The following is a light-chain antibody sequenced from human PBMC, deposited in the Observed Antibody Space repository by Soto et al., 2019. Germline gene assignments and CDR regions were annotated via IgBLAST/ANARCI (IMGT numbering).Light chain of an antibody. Sequence: EFVLTQSPGTLSLSLGERATLSCRASQTVRNNYLPWYQQKPGQAPSLLIYDASSRATGIPDRFSGGGSGTDFTLTISGLEPEDFAVYYCQQFSSYPLTFGGGTKVDIK. CDR3: QQFSSYPLT. CDR1: QTVRNNY. V-gene: IGKV3-20*01. J-gene: IGKJ4*01. CDR2: DAS.